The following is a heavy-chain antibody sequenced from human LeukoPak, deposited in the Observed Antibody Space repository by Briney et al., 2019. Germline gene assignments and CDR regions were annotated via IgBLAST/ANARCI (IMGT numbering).Heavy chain of an antibody. J-gene: IGHJ4*02. V-gene: IGHV3-48*01. CDR1: GFTFISYS. CDR3: ARVWLQGFDY. D-gene: IGHD5-24*01. CDR2: ISSSSSTI. Sequence: PGGSLRLSCAASGFTFISYSMNWVRQAPGKGLEGVSYISSSSSTIYYADSVKGRFTISRDNAKNSLYLQMNSLRAEDTAVYYCARVWLQGFDYWGQGTLVTVSS.